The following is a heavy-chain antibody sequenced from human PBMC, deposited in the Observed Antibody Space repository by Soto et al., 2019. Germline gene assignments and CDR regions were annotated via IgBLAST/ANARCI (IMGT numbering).Heavy chain of an antibody. CDR2: ISAYNGNT. CDR3: ARGAFCGGAPGFRDMDV. Sequence: QIQLVQSGGEVKKPGASVKVSCKSSGYKFISHSITWVRQAPGQGLEWMGRISAYNGNTNYAQKLQGRVTMTTDTSTNTAYMELRSLRSDDTAVDYCARGAFCGGAPGFRDMDVWGQGTTVTVSS. CDR1: GYKFISHS. D-gene: IGHD2-21*01. J-gene: IGHJ6*02. V-gene: IGHV1-18*01.